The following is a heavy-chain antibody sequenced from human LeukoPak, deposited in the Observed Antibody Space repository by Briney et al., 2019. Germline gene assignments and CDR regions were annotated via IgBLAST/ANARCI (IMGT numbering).Heavy chain of an antibody. J-gene: IGHJ4*02. CDR1: GYTFTSYG. V-gene: IGHV1-18*01. CDR2: ISAYNGNT. D-gene: IGHD1-1*01. CDR3: ARDLYNWNDPPPLPFDY. Sequence: ASVKVSCKASGYTFTSYGISWVRQAPGQGLEGMGWISAYNGNTNYAQKLQGRVTMTTDTSTSTAYMELRGLRSDDTAVYYCARDLYNWNDPPPLPFDYWGQGTLVTVSS.